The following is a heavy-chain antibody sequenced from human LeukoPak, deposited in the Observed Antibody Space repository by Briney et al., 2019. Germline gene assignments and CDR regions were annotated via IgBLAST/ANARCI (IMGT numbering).Heavy chain of an antibody. D-gene: IGHD5-24*01. V-gene: IGHV4-39*07. Sequence: PSETLSLTCTVSGGSISSSNHSWGWIRQPPGKGLEWIGSISYSGSTYYNPSLKSRVTVSVDTSKNQFSLKLSSVTAADTAVYYCARLGSDGYNSWGQGTLVTVSS. CDR3: ARLGSDGYNS. J-gene: IGHJ5*02. CDR1: GGSISSSNHS. CDR2: ISYSGST.